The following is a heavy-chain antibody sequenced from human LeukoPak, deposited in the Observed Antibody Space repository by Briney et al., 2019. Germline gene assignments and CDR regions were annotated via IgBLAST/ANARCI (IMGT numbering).Heavy chain of an antibody. CDR3: AICGGDCREYYFDY. CDR2: IIPIFGTA. J-gene: IGHJ4*02. D-gene: IGHD2-21*02. CDR1: GGTFSSYA. Sequence: SVKVSCKASGGTFSSYAISWVRQAPGQGLEWMGGIIPIFGTANYAQKFQGRVTITTDESTSTAYMELSSLRSEDTGVYYCAICGGDCREYYFDYWGQGTLVTVSS. V-gene: IGHV1-69*05.